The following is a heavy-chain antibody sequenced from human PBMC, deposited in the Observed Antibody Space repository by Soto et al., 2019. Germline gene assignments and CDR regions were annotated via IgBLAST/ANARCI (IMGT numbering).Heavy chain of an antibody. V-gene: IGHV3-21*01. CDR3: AAGAGREPTDFDY. J-gene: IGHJ4*02. CDR2: ISSSSSYI. Sequence: EVQLVESGGGLVKPGGSLRLSCAASGFTFSSYSMNWVRQAPGKGLEWVSSISSSSSYIYYADSVKGRFTISRDNAKNSLYLQMNSLRAEDTTVYYCAAGAGREPTDFDYWGQGTLVTVSS. D-gene: IGHD2-8*02. CDR1: GFTFSSYS.